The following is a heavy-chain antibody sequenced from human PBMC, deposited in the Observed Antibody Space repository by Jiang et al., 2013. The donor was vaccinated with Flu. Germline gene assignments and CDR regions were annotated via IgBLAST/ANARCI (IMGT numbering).Heavy chain of an antibody. CDR3: ARDYGDNY. V-gene: IGHV3-7*03. J-gene: IGHJ4*02. CDR2: IKPDGSDK. CDR1: GFTFSSYY. D-gene: IGHD4-17*01. Sequence: VQLLESGGGLVQPGGSLRLSCAASGFTFSSYYMCWVRQAPGKGLEWVANIKPDGSDKYYVDSVKGRFTISRDNAENSLYLQMNSLRPEDTAMYYCARDYGDNYWGQGTLVTVSS.